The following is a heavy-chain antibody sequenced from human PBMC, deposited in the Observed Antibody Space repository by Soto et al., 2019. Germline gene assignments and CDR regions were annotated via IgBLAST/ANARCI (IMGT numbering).Heavy chain of an antibody. Sequence: MESGGGLVQPGGSLRLSCAASGFTFSSDWMTWVRQAPGKGLEWVSNIRKDGTEEHYADSVKGRFSVSRDNATDSLHLQRISLRIDDTAVYYCARAANYRDGSVYDAVFDIWAQGTAVTVSS. CDR3: ARAANYRDGSVYDAVFDI. D-gene: IGHD3-16*02. V-gene: IGHV3-7*05. CDR1: GFTFSSDW. J-gene: IGHJ3*02. CDR2: IRKDGTEE.